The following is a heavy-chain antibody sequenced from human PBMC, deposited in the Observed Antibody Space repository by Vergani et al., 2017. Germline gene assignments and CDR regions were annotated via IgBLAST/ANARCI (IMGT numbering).Heavy chain of an antibody. J-gene: IGHJ4*02. CDR1: GYSISSGYY. CDR2: IYHSGST. Sequence: QVQLQQWGAGLLKPSETLSLTCAVSGYSISSGYYWGWIRQPPGKGLEWIGSIYHSGSTYYNPSLKSRVTIAVDTSKNQFSLKLGSVTAADTAVYYCVFIVVVPAADMPVWYWGQGTLVTVSS. CDR3: VFIVVVPAADMPVWY. D-gene: IGHD2-2*01. V-gene: IGHV4-38-2*01.